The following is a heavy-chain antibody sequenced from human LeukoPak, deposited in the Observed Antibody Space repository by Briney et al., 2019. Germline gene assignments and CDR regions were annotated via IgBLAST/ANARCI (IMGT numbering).Heavy chain of an antibody. D-gene: IGHD3-3*01. Sequence: RRAPVKVSCKVSGYTLNELSIHWVRQAAGKGLEWMGGFDPEYGETIYAQKFQGRVTMAEDTSTDTAYMELSSLRSEDTAVYYCAPLDFWVPSTWGQGTLVTVSS. CDR2: FDPEYGET. J-gene: IGHJ5*02. CDR3: APLDFWVPST. V-gene: IGHV1-24*01. CDR1: GYTLNELS.